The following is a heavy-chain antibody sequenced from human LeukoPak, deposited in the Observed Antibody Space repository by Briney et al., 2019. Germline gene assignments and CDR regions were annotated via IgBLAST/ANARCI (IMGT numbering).Heavy chain of an antibody. J-gene: IGHJ3*02. CDR1: GGSISSYY. D-gene: IGHD5-18*01. V-gene: IGHV4-59*08. CDR2: IYYSGST. CDR3: ARTGGYSYGHDAFDI. Sequence: SETLSLTCTVSGGSISSYYWSWIRQPPGKGLEWIGYIYYSGSTNYNPSLKSRVTISVDTSKNQFSLKLSSVTAADTAVYYCARTGGYSYGHDAFDIWGQGTMVTVSS.